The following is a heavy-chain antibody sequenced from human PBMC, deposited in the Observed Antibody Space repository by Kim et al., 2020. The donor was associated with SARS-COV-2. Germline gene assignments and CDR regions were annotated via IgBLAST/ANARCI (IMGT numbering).Heavy chain of an antibody. CDR3: ARLPHDSSGYVDC. V-gene: IGHV4-39*01. CDR2: VYHSGST. Sequence: SETLSLSCTVSGGSISNSFNYWGWIRQRPGKGLEWIGSVYHSGSTYDSPSLKSRVTVSVDTSKNQFSLKVTSVTAADTAVYFCARLPHDSSGYVDCWGQGILGTVSS. CDR1: GGSISNSFNY. J-gene: IGHJ4*02. D-gene: IGHD3-22*01.